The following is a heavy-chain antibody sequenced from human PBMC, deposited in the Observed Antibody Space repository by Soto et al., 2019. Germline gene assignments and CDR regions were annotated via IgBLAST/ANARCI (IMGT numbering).Heavy chain of an antibody. CDR3: ARGRIQLWLDY. CDR2: ILYDGSNK. V-gene: IGHV3-30-3*01. J-gene: IGHJ4*02. Sequence: QVQLVESGGGVVQPGRSLRLSCAASGFTFSSYAMHWVRQAPGKGLEWVAVILYDGSNKYYADSVKGRFTISRDNSKNTLYLQMNSLRAEDTAVYYCARGRIQLWLDYWGQGTLVTVSS. CDR1: GFTFSSYA. D-gene: IGHD5-18*01.